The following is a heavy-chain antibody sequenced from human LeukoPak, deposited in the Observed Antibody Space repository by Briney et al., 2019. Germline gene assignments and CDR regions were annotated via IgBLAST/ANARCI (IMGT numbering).Heavy chain of an antibody. D-gene: IGHD3-22*01. CDR1: GYTFTSYG. Sequence: AASVKVSCKASGYTFTSYGISWVRQAPGQGLEWMGWISAYNGNTNYAQKLQGRVTMTTDTSTSTAYMELRSLRSEDTAVYYCARDLRPYDSSGPRHYYYGMDVWGQGTTVTVSS. CDR2: ISAYNGNT. V-gene: IGHV1-18*01. CDR3: ARDLRPYDSSGPRHYYYGMDV. J-gene: IGHJ6*02.